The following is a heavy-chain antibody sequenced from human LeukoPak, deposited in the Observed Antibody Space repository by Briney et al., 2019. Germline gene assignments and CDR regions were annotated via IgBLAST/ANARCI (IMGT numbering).Heavy chain of an antibody. Sequence: SVKVSCKASGFTFTISAMQWVRHARGQRLEWIGWIVVGRGNTNYAQKFKERVTTTRDMSTSTAYMELSSLRSEDTAVYYCAAGVGGFGDRRYYYYMDVWGKGTTVTISS. V-gene: IGHV1-58*02. CDR2: IVVGRGNT. D-gene: IGHD3-10*01. CDR3: AAGVGGFGDRRYYYYMDV. CDR1: GFTFTISA. J-gene: IGHJ6*03.